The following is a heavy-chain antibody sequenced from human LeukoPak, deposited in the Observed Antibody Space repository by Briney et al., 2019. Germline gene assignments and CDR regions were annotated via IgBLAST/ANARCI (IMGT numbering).Heavy chain of an antibody. Sequence: ASVKLSCKASGYTFTRYGISWVRQAPGQGLEWMGWISAYNGNTNYAQKLQGRVTMTTDTSTSTAYMELRSLRSDDTAVYYCARDGIAVAGSSGRDYWGQGTLVTVSS. V-gene: IGHV1-18*01. J-gene: IGHJ4*02. CDR3: ARDGIAVAGSSGRDY. D-gene: IGHD6-19*01. CDR1: GYTFTRYG. CDR2: ISAYNGNT.